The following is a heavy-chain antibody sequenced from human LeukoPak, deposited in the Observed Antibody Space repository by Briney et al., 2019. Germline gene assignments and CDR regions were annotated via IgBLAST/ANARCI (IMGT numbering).Heavy chain of an antibody. V-gene: IGHV4-4*07. CDR1: GGSFSGYY. D-gene: IGHD6-13*01. J-gene: IGHJ4*02. Sequence: SETLSLTCAVYGGSFSGYYWSWIRQPAGKGLEWIGRIYTSGSTNYNPSLKSRVTMSVDTSKNQFSLKLSSVTAADTAVYYCAREQQRDFDYWGQGTLVTVSS. CDR3: AREQQRDFDY. CDR2: IYTSGST.